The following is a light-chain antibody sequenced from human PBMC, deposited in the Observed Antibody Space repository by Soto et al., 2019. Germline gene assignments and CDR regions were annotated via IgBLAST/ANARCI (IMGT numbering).Light chain of an antibody. CDR2: GNS. Sequence: QSVLTQPPSVSGAPGQRVTISCTGRSSNIGAGYDVHWYQQLPGTAPKLLIYGNSNRPSGVPDRFSGSKSGTSASLAITGLQAEDEADYYCQSYDSNVVFGGGTKLTVL. CDR1: SSNIGAGYD. CDR3: QSYDSNVV. J-gene: IGLJ2*01. V-gene: IGLV1-40*01.